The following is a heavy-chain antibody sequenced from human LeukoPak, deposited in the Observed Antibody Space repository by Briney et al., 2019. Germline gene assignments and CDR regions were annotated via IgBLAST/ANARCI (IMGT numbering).Heavy chain of an antibody. J-gene: IGHJ4*02. Sequence: GGSLRLSCAASGFTVSSNYMSWVRQAPGKGLEWVSLIYSGGTTYYADSVKGRFTISRDNSKNTLYLQMNSLRAEDTAVYYCARRGDGGRSFDLWGQGTLVTVPS. CDR3: ARRGDGGRSFDL. D-gene: IGHD4-23*01. CDR2: IYSGGTT. V-gene: IGHV3-53*01. CDR1: GFTVSSNY.